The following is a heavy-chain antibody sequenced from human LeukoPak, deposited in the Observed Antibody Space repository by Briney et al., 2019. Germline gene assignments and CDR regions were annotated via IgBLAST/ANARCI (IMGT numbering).Heavy chain of an antibody. CDR3: ARGVVGATYDWFDP. Sequence: KASETLSLTCTVSGGSISSYYWSWIRQPPGKGLEWIGYIYYSGSANYNPSLKSRVTISVDTSKNQFSLKLSSVTAADTAVYYCARGVVGATYDWFDPWGQGTLVTVSS. V-gene: IGHV4-59*01. CDR1: GGSISSYY. D-gene: IGHD1-26*01. CDR2: IYYSGSA. J-gene: IGHJ5*02.